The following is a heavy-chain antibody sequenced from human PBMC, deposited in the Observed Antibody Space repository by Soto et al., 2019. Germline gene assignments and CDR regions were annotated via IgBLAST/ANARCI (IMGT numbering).Heavy chain of an antibody. Sequence: GGSLRLSCAASGFTFSNAWMNWVRQAPGKGLEWVGRIKSKTDGGTTDYAAPVKGRFTISRDDSKNTLYLQMNSLKTEDTAVYYCTTEPPRYCTNGVCPTFDYWGQGTLVTVSS. CDR3: TTEPPRYCTNGVCPTFDY. CDR1: GFTFSNAW. D-gene: IGHD2-8*01. V-gene: IGHV3-15*07. J-gene: IGHJ4*02. CDR2: IKSKTDGGTT.